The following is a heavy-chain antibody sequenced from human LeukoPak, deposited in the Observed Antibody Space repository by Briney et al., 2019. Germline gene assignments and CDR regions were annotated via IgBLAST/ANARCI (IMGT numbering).Heavy chain of an antibody. V-gene: IGHV4-59*08. D-gene: IGHD5-12*01. CDR1: GDSISNNY. CDR3: SRLGRVATAGAYNYHSMDV. Sequence: SETLSLTCTVSGDSISNNYWSWIRQPPGKGLEWIGYIYYSGSTNYNPSLKSRVTISVDTSKNQFSPELTSVTAADTAVYYCSRLGRVATAGAYNYHSMDVWGQGTTVTVSS. J-gene: IGHJ6*02. CDR2: IYYSGST.